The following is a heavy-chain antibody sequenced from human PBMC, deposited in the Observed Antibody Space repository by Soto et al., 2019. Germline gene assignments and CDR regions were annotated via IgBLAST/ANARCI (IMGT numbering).Heavy chain of an antibody. V-gene: IGHV3-53*02. CDR1: GFSVSDSS. Sequence: EVQLVETGGGLIQPGGSLRLSCEVSGFSVSDSSMSWVLQAPGKGLEWVSVFYRGGSTDYADSVKGRGTVSRDTFKNTLVRQMDSLTVEDTAVYFCARALGWNDLLNTCYDGMDVWGQGTTVTVS. CDR2: FYRGGST. CDR3: ARALGWNDLLNTCYDGMDV. J-gene: IGHJ6*02. D-gene: IGHD1-1*01.